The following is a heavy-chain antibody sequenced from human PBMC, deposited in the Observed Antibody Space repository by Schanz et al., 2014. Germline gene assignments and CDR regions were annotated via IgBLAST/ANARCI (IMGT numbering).Heavy chain of an antibody. CDR2: ISYDGSNK. D-gene: IGHD3-10*01. CDR3: AKDQGSYGSGSYSYFDY. Sequence: QVQLVESGGGVVQPGRSLRLSCAASGFNFSNYDIHWVRQAPGKGLEWVALISYDGSNKYYADSVKGRFTISRDSSKNTLYLQMNSLRAEDTAVYYCAKDQGSYGSGSYSYFDYWGQGTRATVSS. V-gene: IGHV3-30*18. CDR1: GFNFSNYD. J-gene: IGHJ4*02.